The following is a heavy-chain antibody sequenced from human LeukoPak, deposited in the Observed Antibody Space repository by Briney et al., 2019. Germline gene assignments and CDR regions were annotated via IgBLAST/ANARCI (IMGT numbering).Heavy chain of an antibody. CDR2: IYYSGST. D-gene: IGHD3-10*01. J-gene: IGHJ4*02. V-gene: IGHV4-39*01. CDR3: ARGPAHGSGTYYFDY. Sequence: SETLSLTCTVSGGSISSSSYYWAWIRQPPGKGLEWIGTIYYSGSTYYNASLKSRVTISVDTSKNQFSLKLSSVTAADTAVYYCARGPAHGSGTYYFDYWGQGTLVTVSS. CDR1: GGSISSSSYY.